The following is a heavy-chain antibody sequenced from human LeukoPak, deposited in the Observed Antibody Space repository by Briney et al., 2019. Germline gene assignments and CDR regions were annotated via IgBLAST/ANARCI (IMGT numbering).Heavy chain of an antibody. Sequence: PSETLSLTCTVSGGSISSSSYYWGWIRQPPGKGLEWIGSIYYSGCTYYNPSLKSRVTISVDTSKNQFSLKLSSVTAADTAVYYCARDVEYSSPEGPYYYYYMDVWGKGTTVTVSS. CDR1: GGSISSSSYY. CDR3: ARDVEYSSPEGPYYYYYMDV. V-gene: IGHV4-39*07. D-gene: IGHD6-6*01. J-gene: IGHJ6*03. CDR2: IYYSGCT.